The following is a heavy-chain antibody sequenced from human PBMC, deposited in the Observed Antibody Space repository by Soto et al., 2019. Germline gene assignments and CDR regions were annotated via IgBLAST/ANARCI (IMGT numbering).Heavy chain of an antibody. J-gene: IGHJ2*01. CDR3: PRATYDYGYFGL. V-gene: IGHV4-30-4*01. Sequence: QVQLQESGPGLVKPSQTLSLTCTVSGGSISSGDSYWSWIRQPPGKGLEWIGYIYYSGRTFYNPSLKSRVSISVDTSKNQLSLKLSSVTAADTAVYSCPRATYDYGYFGLWGRGTLVTVSS. CDR2: IYYSGRT. CDR1: GGSISSGDSY. D-gene: IGHD3-22*01.